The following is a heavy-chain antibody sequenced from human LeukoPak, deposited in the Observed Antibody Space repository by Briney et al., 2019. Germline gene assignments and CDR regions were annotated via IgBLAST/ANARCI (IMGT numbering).Heavy chain of an antibody. J-gene: IGHJ3*02. CDR3: ARPYYGSSGLYVDAFDI. V-gene: IGHV1-2*06. CDR2: INPNSGGT. CDR1: GYTFTSYG. D-gene: IGHD3-22*01. Sequence: ASVKVSCKASGYTFTSYGISWVRQAPGQGLEWMGRINPNSGGTTYAQKFQGRVTMTRDTSIGTAYMELSSLRSDGTAVYYCARPYYGSSGLYVDAFDIWGQGTMVTVSS.